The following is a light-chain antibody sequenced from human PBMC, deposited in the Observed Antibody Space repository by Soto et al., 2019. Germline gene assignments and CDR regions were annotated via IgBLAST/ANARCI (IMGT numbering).Light chain of an antibody. CDR2: EVS. J-gene: IGLJ1*01. Sequence: QSALTQPASVSGSPGQSITISCTGTSSDVGGYNYVSWYQQHPGKAPKLMIYEVSNRPSGASFRFSGSKSGNTASLTISGLQAEDEADYYCSSYTGRTTYVFGTGTKVTVL. V-gene: IGLV2-14*01. CDR1: SSDVGGYNY. CDR3: SSYTGRTTYV.